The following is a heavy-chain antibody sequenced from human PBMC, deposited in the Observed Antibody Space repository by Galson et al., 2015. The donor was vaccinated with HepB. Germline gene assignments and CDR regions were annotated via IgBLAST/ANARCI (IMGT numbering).Heavy chain of an antibody. CDR3: AREVAAAGTYYYFDY. Sequence: SVKVSCKASGYTFTSYGISWVRQAPGQGLEWMGWISAYNGNTNYAQKLQGRVTMTTDTSTSTAYMELRSLRSDDTAVYYCAREVAAAGTYYYFDYWGQGTLVTVSS. V-gene: IGHV1-18*01. D-gene: IGHD6-13*01. CDR1: GYTFTSYG. CDR2: ISAYNGNT. J-gene: IGHJ4*02.